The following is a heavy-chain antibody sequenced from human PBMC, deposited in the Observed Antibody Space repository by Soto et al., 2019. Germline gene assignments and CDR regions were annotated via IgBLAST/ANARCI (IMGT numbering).Heavy chain of an antibody. V-gene: IGHV3-66*01. Sequence: GGSLRLSCAASGFTVSSKYMSWVRQAPGKGLEWVSLIQSGGPTYYADSVKGRFTISRDNSKNTLYLQMNSLRAEDTAVYYCARPRSGYDDAFDIWGQGTMVTVSS. CDR3: ARPRSGYDDAFDI. J-gene: IGHJ3*02. CDR1: GFTVSSKY. CDR2: IQSGGPT. D-gene: IGHD5-12*01.